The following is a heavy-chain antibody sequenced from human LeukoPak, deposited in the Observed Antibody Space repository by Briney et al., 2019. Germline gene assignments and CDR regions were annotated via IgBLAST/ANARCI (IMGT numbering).Heavy chain of an antibody. J-gene: IGHJ5*02. CDR1: GGSLSSNY. CDR2: IYTSGST. Sequence: PSETLSVTCTVSGGSLSSNYWSCIRQPAGKGLEWIGCIYTSGSTNYNPSLKSRVTMSVDTSKNQFSLKLSSVTAADTAVYYCARERYYDFWSGYYDSWFDPRGQGTLVTVSS. D-gene: IGHD3-3*01. CDR3: ARERYYDFWSGYYDSWFDP. V-gene: IGHV4-4*07.